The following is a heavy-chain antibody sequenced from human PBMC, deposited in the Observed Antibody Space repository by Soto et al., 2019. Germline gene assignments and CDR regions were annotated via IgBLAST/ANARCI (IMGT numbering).Heavy chain of an antibody. V-gene: IGHV3-23*01. D-gene: IGHD2-2*01. Sequence: GGLLRLRCRVDGVLSRDHPMRLVRQKQGKGLEWVSAISGNGIATYYADSVKGRFTISRDNSKNTLYLQMNRLTAADTAVYYFARACRRNSCYDGFDYCGQ. CDR3: ARACRRNSCYDGFDY. CDR1: GVLSRDHP. CDR2: ISGNGIAT. J-gene: IGHJ4*02.